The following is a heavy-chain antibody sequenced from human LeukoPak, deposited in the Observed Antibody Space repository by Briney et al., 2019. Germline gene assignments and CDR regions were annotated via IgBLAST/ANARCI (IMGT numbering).Heavy chain of an antibody. V-gene: IGHV1-2*02. CDR2: INPNSGGT. J-gene: IGHJ4*02. CDR3: ARDRLLGDGYNDYFDY. CDR1: GYTFTGYY. Sequence: ASVKVSCKASGYTFTGYYMHWVRQAPGQGLEWMGWINPNSGGTNYAQKFQGRVTMTRDTSTNTVYMELSSLRSEDTAVYYCARDRLLGDGYNDYFDYWGQGTLVTVSS. D-gene: IGHD5-24*01.